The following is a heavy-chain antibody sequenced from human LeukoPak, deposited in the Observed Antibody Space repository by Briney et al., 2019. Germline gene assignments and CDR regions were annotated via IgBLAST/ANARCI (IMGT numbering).Heavy chain of an antibody. CDR2: IKQDGSEK. CDR3: ARRIAARKYFDF. J-gene: IGHJ4*02. V-gene: IGHV3-7*01. Sequence: PGGSLRLSCAVSGFSFSSYWMSWVRQAPGKGLEWVANIKQDGSEKYYVDSVKGRFTISRDNAKNSLYLQMNSLRAEDTAVYYCARRIAARKYFDFWGQGTLVTVSS. CDR1: GFSFSSYW. D-gene: IGHD6-6*01.